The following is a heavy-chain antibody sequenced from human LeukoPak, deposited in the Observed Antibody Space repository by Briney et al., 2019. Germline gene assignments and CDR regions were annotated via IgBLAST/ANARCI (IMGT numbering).Heavy chain of an antibody. D-gene: IGHD2/OR15-2a*01. CDR1: GGSITSDH. Sequence: PSETLSLTCTVSGGSITSDHWNWIRQPPGKGLEWIGCIYYSGSTYYNPSLKSRVTISVGMSKNQFSLRLTSVTAADTAAYYCARKNDFDIWGQGTLVTVSS. J-gene: IGHJ3*02. V-gene: IGHV4-59*01. CDR3: ARKNDFDI. CDR2: IYYSGST.